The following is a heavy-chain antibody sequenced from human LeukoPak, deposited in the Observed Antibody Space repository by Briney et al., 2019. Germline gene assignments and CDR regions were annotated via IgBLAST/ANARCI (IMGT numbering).Heavy chain of an antibody. V-gene: IGHV3-23*01. D-gene: IGHD2-21*01. CDR2: ISGSGGST. Sequence: GGSLRLSCAASGFTFSSYGMSWVRQAPGKGLEWVSTISGSGGSTYYADSVKGRFTISRDNSKNTLYLQMNSLRAEDTAVYYCAKTHVWYYFDSWGQGILVTVSS. J-gene: IGHJ4*02. CDR3: AKTHVWYYFDS. CDR1: GFTFSSYG.